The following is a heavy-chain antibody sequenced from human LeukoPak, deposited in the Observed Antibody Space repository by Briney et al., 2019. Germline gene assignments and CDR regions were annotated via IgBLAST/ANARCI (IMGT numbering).Heavy chain of an antibody. J-gene: IGHJ4*02. V-gene: IGHV4-39*01. D-gene: IGHD3-3*01. CDR1: GGSISSTSYY. Sequence: SETLSLTCTVSGGSISSTSYYWGWIRQPPGKGLEWIGSLYYSGSTYYNQSLRSRVTISVDTSKNQFSLRLSSVTAADTAVYYCARHASRYDFWSGLDYWGQGTLVTVSP. CDR2: LYYSGST. CDR3: ARHASRYDFWSGLDY.